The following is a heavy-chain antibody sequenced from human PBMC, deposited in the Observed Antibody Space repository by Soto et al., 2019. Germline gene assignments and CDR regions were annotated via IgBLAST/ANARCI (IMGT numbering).Heavy chain of an antibody. D-gene: IGHD1-20*01. CDR3: ARDPRSITGTTSSEDFQF. J-gene: IGHJ1*01. Sequence: QAHLMQSGAEVKKPGSSVKVSCKASGGTFSGYAISWVRQRPGRGLEWMGGIIPIFGITTYAEKFQGRITLAADESTGTAFMDLRSLISEETAVYYCARDPRSITGTTSSEDFQFWGPGILVSVSS. CDR1: GGTFSGYA. CDR2: IIPIFGIT. V-gene: IGHV1-69*01.